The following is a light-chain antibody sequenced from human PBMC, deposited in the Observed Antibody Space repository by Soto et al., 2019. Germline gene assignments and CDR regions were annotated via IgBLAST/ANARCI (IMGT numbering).Light chain of an antibody. V-gene: IGLV2-14*01. CDR3: SSYTSSSNYV. CDR1: SSDVGGYNY. CDR2: EVS. J-gene: IGLJ1*01. Sequence: QSALTQPASVSGSPGQSITISCTGTSSDVGGYNYVSWYQQHPAKAPKLMIFEVSNRPSGISNRFSGSKSGNTASLTISGLQAEDEADYFCSSYTSSSNYVFGTRTKLTVL.